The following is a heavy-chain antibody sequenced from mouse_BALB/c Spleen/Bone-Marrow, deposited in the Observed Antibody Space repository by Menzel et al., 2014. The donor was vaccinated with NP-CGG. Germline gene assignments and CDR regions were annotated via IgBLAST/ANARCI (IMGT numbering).Heavy chain of an antibody. CDR1: GYTFTSYW. J-gene: IGHJ3*01. V-gene: IGHV1-69*02. CDR3: ARGRARAMFWFAY. Sequence: QVQLQQSGAELVKPGASVKLSCKASGYTFTSYWMHWVKQRPGQGLEWIGEIDPSDSYTNYNHKFKGKATLTADKSSSTAYMHLSNLTSKYSAVYYCARGRARAMFWFAYWGQGTLVTVSA. CDR2: IDPSDSYT. D-gene: IGHD3-1*01.